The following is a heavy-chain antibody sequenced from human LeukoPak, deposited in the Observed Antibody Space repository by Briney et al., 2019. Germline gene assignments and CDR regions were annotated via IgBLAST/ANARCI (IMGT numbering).Heavy chain of an antibody. CDR2: ISAYNGNT. V-gene: IGHV1-18*01. Sequence: GESLKISCKGSGYSFTSYGISWVRQAPGQGLEWMGWISAYNGNTNYAQKRQGRVTMTTDTSTSIAYMELRSLRSNDTAVYYCATGANLNSYCGGDCYNFDYWGQGTLVTVSS. J-gene: IGHJ4*02. CDR3: ATGANLNSYCGGDCYNFDY. D-gene: IGHD2-21*02. CDR1: GYSFTSYG.